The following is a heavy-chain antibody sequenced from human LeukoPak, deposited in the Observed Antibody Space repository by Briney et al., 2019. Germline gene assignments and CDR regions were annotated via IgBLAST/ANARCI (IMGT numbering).Heavy chain of an antibody. CDR3: ARYSSSQGWFDP. J-gene: IGHJ5*02. CDR2: MYYSGSS. Sequence: SETLSLTCTVSGGSISSSDYCWGWIRQPPGKGLEWIGVMYYSGSSSYNPSLKSRVTISVDTSKNQFSLRLTSVTAADTAVFYCARYSSSQGWFDPWGQGTLVTVSS. CDR1: GGSISSSDYC. D-gene: IGHD2-2*01. V-gene: IGHV4-39*01.